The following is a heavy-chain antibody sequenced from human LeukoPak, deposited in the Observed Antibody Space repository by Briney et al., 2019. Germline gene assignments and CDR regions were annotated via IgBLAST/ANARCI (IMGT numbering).Heavy chain of an antibody. V-gene: IGHV3-21*01. Sequence: GGSLRLSCAAPGFTFSSYTMNWVRQAAGRGLQWVSSISSSGTNINYADSVKGRFTISRDNAKNSLYLQMNSLRAEDTAVYYCARIYGRGAFDIWGQGTMVTVSS. CDR2: ISSSGTNI. CDR1: GFTFSSYT. J-gene: IGHJ3*02. D-gene: IGHD5-12*01. CDR3: ARIYGRGAFDI.